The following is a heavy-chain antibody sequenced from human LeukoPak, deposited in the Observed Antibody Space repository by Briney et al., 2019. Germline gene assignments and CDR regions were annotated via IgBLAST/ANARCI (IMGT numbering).Heavy chain of an antibody. CDR1: GYTFTSYG. J-gene: IGHJ4*02. V-gene: IGHV1-69*13. Sequence: SVKVSCKASGYTFTSYGISWVRQAPGQGLEWMGGIIPIFGTANYAQKFQGRVTITADEATSTAYMELSSLRSEDTAVYYCARRYSSTSADYFDYWGQGTLVTVSS. CDR3: ARRYSSTSADYFDY. D-gene: IGHD6-6*01. CDR2: IIPIFGTA.